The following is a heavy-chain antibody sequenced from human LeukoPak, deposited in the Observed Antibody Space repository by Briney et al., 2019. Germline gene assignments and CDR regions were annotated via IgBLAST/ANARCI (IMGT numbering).Heavy chain of an antibody. CDR2: IIPIFGTA. Sequence: ASVKVSCKASGGTFSSYAISWVRQAPGQGLEWMGGIIPIFGTANYAQKFQGRVTMTRDMSTSTVYMELSSLRSEDTAVYYCASHDSSVVEDAFDIWGQGTMVTVSS. D-gene: IGHD3-22*01. CDR1: GGTFSSYA. J-gene: IGHJ3*02. V-gene: IGHV1-69*05. CDR3: ASHDSSVVEDAFDI.